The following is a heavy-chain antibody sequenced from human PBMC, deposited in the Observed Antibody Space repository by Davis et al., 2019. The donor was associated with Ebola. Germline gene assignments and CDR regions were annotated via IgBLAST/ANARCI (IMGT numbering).Heavy chain of an antibody. D-gene: IGHD3-3*01. CDR2: IGTAGDT. V-gene: IGHV3-13*01. CDR1: GFIFRIYD. Sequence: PGGSLRLSCAASGFIFRIYDMHWVRHVPGKGLEWVSSIGTAGDTYYPGSVKGRFTISRENVKNSLYLQMNSLRAGDTAVYYRARAIFGGVSMDFWGQGTTVTVSS. J-gene: IGHJ6*02. CDR3: ARAIFGGVSMDF.